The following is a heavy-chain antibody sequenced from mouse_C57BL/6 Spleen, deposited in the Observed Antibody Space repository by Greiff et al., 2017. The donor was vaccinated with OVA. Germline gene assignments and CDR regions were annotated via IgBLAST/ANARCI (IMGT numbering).Heavy chain of an antibody. CDR2: IDPSDSYT. Sequence: VQLQQPGAELVMPGASVKLSCKASGYTFTSYWMHWVKQRPGQGLEWIGEIDPSDSYTNYNQKFKGKSTLTVDKSSSTAYMQLSSLTSEDSAVYYCARGRGGSAYWGQGTLVTVSA. CDR1: GYTFTSYW. V-gene: IGHV1-69*01. CDR3: ARGRGGSAY. J-gene: IGHJ3*01.